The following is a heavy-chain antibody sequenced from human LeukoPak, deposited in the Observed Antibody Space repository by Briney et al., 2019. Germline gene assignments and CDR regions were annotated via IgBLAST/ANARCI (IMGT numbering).Heavy chain of an antibody. V-gene: IGHV3-23*01. Sequence: GGSLRLSCAASGFTFSSYAMSWVRQTPGKGLEWVSTISGSGGSTYYADSVKGRFTISRDNSKNTLYLQMNSLRAEDTAVYYCARAWESIAGYYFDYWGQGTLVTVSS. CDR2: ISGSGGST. D-gene: IGHD1-26*01. CDR1: GFTFSSYA. CDR3: ARAWESIAGYYFDY. J-gene: IGHJ4*02.